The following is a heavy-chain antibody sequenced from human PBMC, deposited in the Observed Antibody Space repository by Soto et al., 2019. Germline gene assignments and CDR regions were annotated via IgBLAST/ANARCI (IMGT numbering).Heavy chain of an antibody. Sequence: PSETLSLTCTVSGGSISSNNYYWGWIRQPPGKGLEWIGSIYYSGSTYYNPNPSLKSRDAISVDTSKNQFSLNLSSVTAADTAVYYCARHLYTGSDLGVDHWGQGTLVTVSS. J-gene: IGHJ4*02. CDR1: GGSISSNNYY. CDR3: ARHLYTGSDLGVDH. D-gene: IGHD5-12*01. V-gene: IGHV4-39*01. CDR2: IYYSGST.